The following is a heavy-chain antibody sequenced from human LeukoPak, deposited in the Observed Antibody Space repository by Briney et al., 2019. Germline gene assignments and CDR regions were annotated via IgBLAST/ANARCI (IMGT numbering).Heavy chain of an antibody. J-gene: IGHJ5*02. D-gene: IGHD3-22*01. V-gene: IGHV1-69*13. CDR1: GGTFSSYA. CDR2: IIPIFGTA. Sequence: SVKVSRKASGGTFSSYAISWVRQAPGQGLEWMGGIIPIFGTANYAQKFQGRVTITADESTSTAYMELSSLRSEDTAVYYCARAYYYDSSGHPLDPWGQGTLVTVSS. CDR3: ARAYYYDSSGHPLDP.